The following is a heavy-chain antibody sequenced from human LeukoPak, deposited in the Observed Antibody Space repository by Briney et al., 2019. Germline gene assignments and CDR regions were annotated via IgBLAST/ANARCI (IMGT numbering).Heavy chain of an antibody. CDR1: GGTFSSYG. V-gene: IGHV1-69*05. D-gene: IGHD5-12*01. Sequence: ASVKVSCKASGGTFSSYGISWVRQAPGQGLEWMGRIIPIFDTANYAQKFQGRVTITTDESTSTAYMELSSLRSEDTAVYYCASEGYSGYDSNYWGQGTLVTVSS. CDR2: IIPIFDTA. J-gene: IGHJ4*02. CDR3: ASEGYSGYDSNY.